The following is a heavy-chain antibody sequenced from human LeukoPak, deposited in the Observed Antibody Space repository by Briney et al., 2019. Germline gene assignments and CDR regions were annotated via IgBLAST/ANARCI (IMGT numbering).Heavy chain of an antibody. CDR2: IYYSGST. Sequence: SETLSLTCTVSGGSISSSSYYWGWIRQPPGKGLEWFGSIYYSGSTYYNPSLKSRVTISVDTSKNQFSLKLSSVTAADTAVYYCAKGLDRIQLWLSPFDYWGQGTLVTVSS. CDR1: GGSISSSSYY. CDR3: AKGLDRIQLWLSPFDY. J-gene: IGHJ4*02. V-gene: IGHV4-39*07. D-gene: IGHD5-18*01.